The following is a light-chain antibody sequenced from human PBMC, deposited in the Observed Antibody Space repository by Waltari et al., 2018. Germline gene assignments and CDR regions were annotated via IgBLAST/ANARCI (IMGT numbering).Light chain of an antibody. CDR2: RAS. CDR1: QSVGSN. CDR3: QQYYNWPRT. Sequence: EIVMTQSPGTLFASPGERVLLSCRASQSVGSNLAWYQQKPGQAPRLLIYRASTRATDIPGTFSGSGSGTGFTLTISSLQSEDFALYYCQQYYNWPRTFGQGTKVEIK. J-gene: IGKJ1*01. V-gene: IGKV3-15*01.